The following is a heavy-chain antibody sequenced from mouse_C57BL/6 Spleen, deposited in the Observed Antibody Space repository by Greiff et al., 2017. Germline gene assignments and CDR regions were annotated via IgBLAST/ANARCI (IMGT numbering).Heavy chain of an antibody. CDR2: IWSGGST. V-gene: IGHV2-6-1*01. CDR3: ARQGSGYDAMDY. D-gene: IGHD3-2*02. CDR1: GFSLTSYG. J-gene: IGHJ4*01. Sequence: VKLMESGPGLVAPSQSLSITCTVSGFSLTSYGVHWVRQPPGKGLEWLVGIWSGGSTTYNSALKSNLSISKDNSKSQVFLKMNSLQTDDTAMYYCARQGSGYDAMDYWGQGTSVTVSS.